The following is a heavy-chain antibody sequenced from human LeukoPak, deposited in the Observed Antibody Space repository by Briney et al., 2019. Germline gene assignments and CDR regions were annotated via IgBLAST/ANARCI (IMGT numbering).Heavy chain of an antibody. CDR2: INTYNGNT. V-gene: IGHV1-18*01. D-gene: IGHD6-19*01. CDR1: GHTFSSYG. CDR3: ARKEAVAGLFDY. Sequence: GASVKVSCKASGHTFSSYGISWVRQAPGQGLEWMGWINTYNGNTNYAQKLQGRVTMTTDTSTSTAYMELRSLRSDDTAVYYCARKEAVAGLFDYWGQGTLVTVSS. J-gene: IGHJ4*02.